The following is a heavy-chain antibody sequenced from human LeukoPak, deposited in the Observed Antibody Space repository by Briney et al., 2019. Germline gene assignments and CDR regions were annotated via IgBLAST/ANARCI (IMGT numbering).Heavy chain of an antibody. CDR2: ISAYNGNT. V-gene: IGHV1-18*01. CDR1: GYTFTSYG. CDR3: ARGDIVVVVAATGDAFDI. J-gene: IGHJ3*02. D-gene: IGHD2-15*01. Sequence: ASVKVSCKASGYTFTSYGISWVRQAPGQGLEWMGWISAYNGNTNYAQKLQGRATMTTDTSTSTAYMELRSLRSDDTAVYYCARGDIVVVVAATGDAFDIWGQGTMVTVSS.